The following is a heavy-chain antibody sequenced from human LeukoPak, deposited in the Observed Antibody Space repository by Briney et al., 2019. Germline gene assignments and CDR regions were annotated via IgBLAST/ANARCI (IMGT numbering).Heavy chain of an antibody. CDR3: AREGDSSGYSPTDFDY. D-gene: IGHD3-22*01. CDR1: GFTFSSYS. Sequence: PGGSLRLSCAASGFTFSSYSMNWVRQAPGKGLEWVSSISSSSSCIYYADSVKGRFTISRDNAKNSLYLQMNSLRAEDTAVYYCAREGDSSGYSPTDFDYWGQGTLVTVSS. V-gene: IGHV3-21*01. J-gene: IGHJ4*02. CDR2: ISSSSSCI.